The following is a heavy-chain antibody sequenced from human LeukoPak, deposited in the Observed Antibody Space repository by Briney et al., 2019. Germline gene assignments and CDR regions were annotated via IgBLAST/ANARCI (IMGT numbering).Heavy chain of an antibody. D-gene: IGHD2-2*01. V-gene: IGHV1-46*01. CDR3: AREFCSSTKCHVDY. J-gene: IGHJ4*02. CDR2: INTSGGST. CDR1: GYTFTRYY. Sequence: ASVKASCKASGYTFTRYYMHWVRQAPGQGLEWMGMINTSGGSTNYAQKFQGRVTMTRDTSTSTVYMELSSLRSEDTAVYYCAREFCSSTKCHVDYWGQGTLVTVSS.